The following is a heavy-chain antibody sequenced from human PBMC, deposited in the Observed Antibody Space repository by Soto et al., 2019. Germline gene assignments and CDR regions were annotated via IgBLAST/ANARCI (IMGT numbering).Heavy chain of an antibody. D-gene: IGHD6-19*01. CDR2: IIPIFGTA. CDR1: GGTFSSSA. J-gene: IGHJ6*02. Sequence: QVQLVQSGAEVKKPGSSVKVSCKASGGTFSSSAISWVRQAPGQGLEWMGGIIPIFGTANYAQKFQGRVTITADESTSTAYMELSSLSSEDTAVYYCARALGAVDGIPSYYYGMDVWGHGTTVTVSS. CDR3: ARALGAVDGIPSYYYGMDV. V-gene: IGHV1-69*01.